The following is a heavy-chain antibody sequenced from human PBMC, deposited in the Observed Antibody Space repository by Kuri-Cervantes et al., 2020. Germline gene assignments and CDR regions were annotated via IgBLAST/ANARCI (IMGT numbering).Heavy chain of an antibody. Sequence: GGSLRLSCAASGFTFSTYSMNWVRQAPGKGLEWVAVISYDGSNKYYADSVKGRFTISRDNSKNTLYLQMNSLRAEDTAVYYCAREYGSGSWVLPDAFDIWGQGTMVTVSS. D-gene: IGHD3-10*01. V-gene: IGHV3-30*03. CDR3: AREYGSGSWVLPDAFDI. CDR2: ISYDGSNK. CDR1: GFTFSTYS. J-gene: IGHJ3*02.